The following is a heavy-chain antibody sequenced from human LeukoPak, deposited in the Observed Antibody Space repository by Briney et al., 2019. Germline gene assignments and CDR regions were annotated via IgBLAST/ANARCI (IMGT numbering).Heavy chain of an antibody. V-gene: IGHV1-2*02. D-gene: IGHD3-22*01. J-gene: IGHJ6*03. CDR3: ARDYYDSSGYYYYYMDV. Sequence: ASVKVSCKASGYTFTTYGISWVRQAPGQGLEWMGWINPNSGGTNYAQKFQGRVTMTRDTSISTAYMELSRLRSDDTAVYYCARDYYDSSGYYYYYMDVWGKGTTVTISS. CDR2: INPNSGGT. CDR1: GYTFTTYG.